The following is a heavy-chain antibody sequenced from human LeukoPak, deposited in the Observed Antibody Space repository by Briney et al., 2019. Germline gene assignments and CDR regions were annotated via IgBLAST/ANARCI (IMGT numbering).Heavy chain of an antibody. CDR3: ARANIVVVVAATREPPDY. D-gene: IGHD2-15*01. Sequence: ASVKVSCKASGYTFTSYDINWVRQATGQGLEWMGWMNPNSGKTGYAQKFQGRVTMTRNTSISTAYMELSSLRSEDTAVYYCARANIVVVVAATREPPDYWGQGTLVTVSS. V-gene: IGHV1-8*01. CDR1: GYTFTSYD. J-gene: IGHJ4*02. CDR2: MNPNSGKT.